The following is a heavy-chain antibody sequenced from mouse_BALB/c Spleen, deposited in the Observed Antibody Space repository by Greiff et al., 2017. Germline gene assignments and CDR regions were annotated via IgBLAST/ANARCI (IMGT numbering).Heavy chain of an antibody. Sequence: VQLKESGPGLVKPSQSLSLTCTVTGYSITSDYAWHWIRQFPGNKLEWMGYISYSGSTSYNPSLKSRISITRDTSKNQFFLQLNSVTTEDTATYYCARGDGNYLFDYWGQGTTLTVSS. CDR1: GYSITSDYA. CDR3: ARGDGNYLFDY. J-gene: IGHJ2*01. D-gene: IGHD2-1*01. V-gene: IGHV3-2*02. CDR2: ISYSGST.